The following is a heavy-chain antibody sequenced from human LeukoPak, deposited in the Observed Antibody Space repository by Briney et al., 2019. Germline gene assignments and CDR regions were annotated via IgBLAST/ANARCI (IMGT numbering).Heavy chain of an antibody. CDR1: GASVSSPSFV. CDR3: VRFSPSGQNVDF. CDR2: VFS. V-gene: IGHV4-39*01. Sequence: SETLSLTCTASGASVSSPSFVGGCIRLPPGKGLEWIGTVFSNNPSLKSRVSISVDTSKNAFSLKVNSLTAADTAVYFCVRFSPSGQNVDFWGQGTLVTVSP. D-gene: IGHD2-15*01. J-gene: IGHJ4*02.